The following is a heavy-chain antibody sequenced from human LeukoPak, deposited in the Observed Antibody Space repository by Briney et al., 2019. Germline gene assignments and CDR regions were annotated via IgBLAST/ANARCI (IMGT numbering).Heavy chain of an antibody. CDR2: INPNSGGT. CDR3: ARDPDSSGYYVTDY. Sequence: ASVKVSCKASGYTFTGYYMHWVRQAPGQGLEWMGWINPNSGGTNYAQKFQGRVTMTRDTSISTAYMELSRLRSDDTAVYYCARDPDSSGYYVTDYWGQGTLVTVPS. D-gene: IGHD3-22*01. J-gene: IGHJ4*02. CDR1: GYTFTGYY. V-gene: IGHV1-2*02.